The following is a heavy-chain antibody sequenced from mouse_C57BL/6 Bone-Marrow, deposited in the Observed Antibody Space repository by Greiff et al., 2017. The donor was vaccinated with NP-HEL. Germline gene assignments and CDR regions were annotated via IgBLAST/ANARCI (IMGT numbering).Heavy chain of an antibody. Sequence: QVQLQQPGAELVKPGASVKMSCTASGYTFTSYWITWVKQRPGQGLEWIGDIYPGSGSTNYNEKFKSKTTLTVDTSSSTAYMQLSSLTSEESAGDYCARCEYVAMDYWGQGTAVTVSA. CDR2: IYPGSGST. V-gene: IGHV1-55*01. D-gene: IGHD5-1*01. CDR3: ARCEYVAMDY. J-gene: IGHJ4*01. CDR1: GYTFTSYW.